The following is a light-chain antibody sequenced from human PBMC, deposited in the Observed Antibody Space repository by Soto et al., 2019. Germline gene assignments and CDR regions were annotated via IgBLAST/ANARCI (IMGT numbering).Light chain of an antibody. Sequence: DIVMTQSPDSLAVSLGERATIDCKSSQSLLYSPNNKNYLAWYQQKPGQPPKLLIYWASTRESGVPDRFTGSGSGIDCTLTSGTPPAEEVAVYPCQQSDDARQTVGRGTKVVIK. J-gene: IGKJ1*01. CDR2: WAS. CDR3: QQSDDARQT. V-gene: IGKV4-1*01. CDR1: QSLLYSPNNKNY.